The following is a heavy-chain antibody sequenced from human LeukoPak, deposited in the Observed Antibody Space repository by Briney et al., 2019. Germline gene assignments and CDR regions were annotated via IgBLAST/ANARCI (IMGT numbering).Heavy chain of an antibody. J-gene: IGHJ4*02. CDR3: ARDESSGYFVY. Sequence: GGSLSLSCAASGFTFSGYWMSWVRQAPGRGLEWVANIGGDGTSKQYADSVRGRFTISRDNTKTSLYLQMSSLKAEDSAMYYCARDESSGYFVYWGQGILVTVSS. CDR2: IGGDGTSK. D-gene: IGHD3-22*01. V-gene: IGHV3-7*01. CDR1: GFTFSGYW.